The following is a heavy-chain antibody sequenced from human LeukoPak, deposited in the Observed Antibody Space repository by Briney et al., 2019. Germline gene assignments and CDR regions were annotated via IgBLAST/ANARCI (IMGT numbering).Heavy chain of an antibody. V-gene: IGHV3-23*01. J-gene: IGHJ2*01. CDR3: AKSMPFQRRGFFDL. CDR2: ISDSGANT. Sequence: PGGSLRLSCAASGFTFSTYAMSWVRQAPGKGLEWVSTISDSGANTYYADSVRGRFTISGDNSKNTLYLQKNILRADDTAIYYCAKSMPFQRRGFFDLWGRGTHVTVSS. D-gene: IGHD6-25*01. CDR1: GFTFSTYA.